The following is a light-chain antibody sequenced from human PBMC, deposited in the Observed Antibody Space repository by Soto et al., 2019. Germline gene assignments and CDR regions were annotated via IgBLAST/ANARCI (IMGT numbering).Light chain of an antibody. Sequence: DIVMTQSPDSLAVSLGERATINCKSSQSVLYSSNNKNYLTWYQQKPGQPPKLLIYWASTRESGVPDRFSGLGSGTDFTLTIRSLQAEDGAVYYCQQYYSTPWTFGQGTKVEIK. J-gene: IGKJ1*01. CDR3: QQYYSTPWT. CDR2: WAS. V-gene: IGKV4-1*01. CDR1: QSVLYSSNNKNY.